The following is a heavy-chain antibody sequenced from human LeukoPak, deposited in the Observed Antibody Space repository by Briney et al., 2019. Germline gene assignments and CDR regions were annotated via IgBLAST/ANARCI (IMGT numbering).Heavy chain of an antibody. CDR2: IYYSGST. CDR3: ARYRSGEVFGY. CDR1: GGAISSSY. V-gene: IGHV4-59*01. J-gene: IGHJ4*02. Sequence: PSETLPLTCTVSGGAISSSYWSWIRQPPGKGLEWIGHIYYSGSTNYNPSLKSRVTLSVDTSKNQFSLKLISVTAADTAVYYCARYRSGEVFGYWGQGTLVTVSS. D-gene: IGHD3-10*01.